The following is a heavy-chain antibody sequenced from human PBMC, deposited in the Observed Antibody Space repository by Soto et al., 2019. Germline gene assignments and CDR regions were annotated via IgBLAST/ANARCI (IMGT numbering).Heavy chain of an antibody. CDR3: ARDRAHGFDI. J-gene: IGHJ3*02. V-gene: IGHV1-18*04. Sequence: ASVKVSCKASGYTFTGYYMHWVRQAPGQGLEWMGWISANKGNTNYAQKLQGRVTMTRDTSTSTVHMELRSLRSEDTAVYYCARDRAHGFDIWGQGTMVTVSS. CDR1: GYTFTGYY. CDR2: ISANKGNT.